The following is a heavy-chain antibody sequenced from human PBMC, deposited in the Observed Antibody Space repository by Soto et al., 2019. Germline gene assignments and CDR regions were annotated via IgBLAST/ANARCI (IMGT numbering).Heavy chain of an antibody. J-gene: IGHJ4*02. Sequence: GGSLRLSCAPSGFTFSNYAMNLVRQAPGKGLDWVSAISGSGGSTYYADSVKGRFTISRDNSKNTLYLQMNNLRAEDTAVYYCAKEQYGGYVDYWGQGTLVTVSS. D-gene: IGHD2-15*01. CDR2: ISGSGGST. CDR1: GFTFSNYA. CDR3: AKEQYGGYVDY. V-gene: IGHV3-23*01.